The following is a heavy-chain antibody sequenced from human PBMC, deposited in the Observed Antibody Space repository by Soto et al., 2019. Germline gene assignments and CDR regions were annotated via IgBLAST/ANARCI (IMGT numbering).Heavy chain of an antibody. V-gene: IGHV3-23*01. Sequence: GGSLRLSCAASGFTFSSYAMSWVRQAPGKGLEWVSAISGSGGSTYYADSVKGRFTISRDNSKNTLYLQMNSLRAEDTAVYYCAKVSGEGKGYCSGGSCSGVNFDYWGQGTLVTVSS. J-gene: IGHJ4*02. D-gene: IGHD2-15*01. CDR2: ISGSGGST. CDR1: GFTFSSYA. CDR3: AKVSGEGKGYCSGGSCSGVNFDY.